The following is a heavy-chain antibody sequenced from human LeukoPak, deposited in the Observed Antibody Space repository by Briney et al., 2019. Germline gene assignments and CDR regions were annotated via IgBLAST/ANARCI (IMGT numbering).Heavy chain of an antibody. CDR1: GYTFTSYG. CDR2: INPNSGGT. D-gene: IGHD4-17*01. CDR3: ARSNDYGDYLVKGYFDY. J-gene: IGHJ4*02. V-gene: IGHV1-2*06. Sequence: ASVKVSCKASGYTFTSYGISWVRQAPGQGLEWMGRINPNSGGTNYAQKFQGRVTMTRDTSISTAYMELSRLRSDDTAVYYCARSNDYGDYLVKGYFDYWGQGTLVTVSS.